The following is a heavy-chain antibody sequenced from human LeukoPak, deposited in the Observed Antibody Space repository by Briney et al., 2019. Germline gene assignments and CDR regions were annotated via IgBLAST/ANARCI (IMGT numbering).Heavy chain of an antibody. J-gene: IGHJ4*02. CDR3: ARTSELDYSNSPVELAA. CDR2: IYYSGST. Sequence: SETLPLTCTVSGGSISSYYWSWIRQPPGKGLEWIGYIYYSGSTNYNPSLKSRVTISVDTSKNQFSLKLSSVTAADTAVYYCARTSELDYSNSPVELAAWGQGTLVTVSS. CDR1: GGSISSYY. D-gene: IGHD4-11*01. V-gene: IGHV4-59*08.